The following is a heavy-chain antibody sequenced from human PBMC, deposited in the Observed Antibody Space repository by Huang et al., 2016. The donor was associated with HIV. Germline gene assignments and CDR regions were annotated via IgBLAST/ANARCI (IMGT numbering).Heavy chain of an antibody. Sequence: QVQLVQSGAEVRKPGASVKVSCGASGYSFASYDINWVRQATGQGLEGMGWMNPNSGNTGYAQKFQGRVTMTRNTSISTAYMELSSLRSEDTAKYFCVRGWYIAALPYFDYWGQGTLVTVSS. CDR2: MNPNSGNT. CDR1: GYSFASYD. CDR3: VRGWYIAALPYFDY. D-gene: IGHD6-6*01. V-gene: IGHV1-8*01. J-gene: IGHJ4*02.